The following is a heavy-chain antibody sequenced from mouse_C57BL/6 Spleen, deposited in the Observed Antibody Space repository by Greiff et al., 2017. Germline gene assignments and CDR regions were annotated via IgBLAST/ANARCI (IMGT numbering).Heavy chain of an antibody. V-gene: IGHV1-39*01. Sequence: EVQLQRSGPELVKPGASVKISCKASGYSFTDYNMNWVKQSNGKSLEWIGVINPNYGTTSYNQKFKGKATLTVEQSSSTAYMQLNSLTSEDSAVYYGARDGYYGSRTPFDYWGQGTTLTVSS. D-gene: IGHD1-1*01. J-gene: IGHJ2*01. CDR3: ARDGYYGSRTPFDY. CDR1: GYSFTDYN. CDR2: INPNYGTT.